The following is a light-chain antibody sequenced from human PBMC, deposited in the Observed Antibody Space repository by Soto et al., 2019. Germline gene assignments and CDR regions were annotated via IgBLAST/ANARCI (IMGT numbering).Light chain of an antibody. J-gene: IGLJ2*01. CDR2: EVS. Sequence: QSALTQPPSASGSPGQSVTISCTGTSSDVGGYNYVSWYQQHPGKAPKLMIYEVSKRPSGVPDRFSGSKSGNTASLTVYGLQAEDEAHYYCTSYAGSNNFVVFGGGTKLTVL. CDR3: TSYAGSNNFVV. CDR1: SSDVGGYNY. V-gene: IGLV2-8*01.